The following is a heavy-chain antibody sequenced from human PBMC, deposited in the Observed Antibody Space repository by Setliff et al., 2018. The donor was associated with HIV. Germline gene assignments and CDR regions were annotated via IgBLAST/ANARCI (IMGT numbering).Heavy chain of an antibody. CDR2: IYYSGST. Sequence: KTSETLSLTCSVSGGSISSGDYYWTWIRQHPGKGLEWIGYIYYSGSTYYNPSLKSRVTISVDTSKNQFSLKLSSVTAADTAIYYCATKPRPIVVVPAATFWYFDLWGRGTLVTVSS. V-gene: IGHV4-31*03. D-gene: IGHD2-2*01. CDR1: GGSISSGDYY. CDR3: ATKPRPIVVVPAATFWYFDL. J-gene: IGHJ2*01.